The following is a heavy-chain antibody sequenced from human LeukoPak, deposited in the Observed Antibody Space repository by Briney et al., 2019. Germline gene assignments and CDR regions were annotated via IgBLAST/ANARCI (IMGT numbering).Heavy chain of an antibody. CDR3: ARGNYYYYYMDV. J-gene: IGHJ6*03. Sequence: ASVKVSCKTSGYTFSTFFIHWVRQAPGQGLEWMGWISAYNGNTNYAQKLQGRVTMTTDTSTSTAYMELRSLRSDDTAVYYCARGNYYYYYMDVWGKGTTVTVSS. CDR1: GYTFSTFF. V-gene: IGHV1-18*04. CDR2: ISAYNGNT.